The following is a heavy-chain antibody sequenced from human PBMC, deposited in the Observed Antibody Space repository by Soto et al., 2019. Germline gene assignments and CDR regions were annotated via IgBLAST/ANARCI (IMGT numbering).Heavy chain of an antibody. CDR2: ISCCGGST. D-gene: IGHD6-19*01. V-gene: IGHV3-23*01. J-gene: IGHJ4*02. Sequence: EVQLLESGGGVVQPGGSLRLSCVASGFNFKKFAMAWVRQAPGEGLEWVSGISCCGGSTSYADSVKGRFSIARDDSKNTLSLQMNSLRVEDTAQYYCAKADGEQWLVPHLDNWGQGNLVTVS. CDR1: GFNFKKFA. CDR3: AKADGEQWLVPHLDN.